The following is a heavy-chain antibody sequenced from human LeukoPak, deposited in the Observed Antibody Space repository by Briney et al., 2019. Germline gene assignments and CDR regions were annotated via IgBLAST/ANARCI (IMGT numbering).Heavy chain of an antibody. J-gene: IGHJ4*02. Sequence: ASVKVSCKASGGTFSSYAISWVRQAPGQGLEWMGRIIPIFGTANYAQKFQGRVTITADKSTSTAYMEPSSLRSEDTAVYYCARSVYYYDSSGFLDYWGQGTLVTVSS. CDR1: GGTFSSYA. CDR2: IIPIFGTA. D-gene: IGHD3-22*01. V-gene: IGHV1-69*06. CDR3: ARSVYYYDSSGFLDY.